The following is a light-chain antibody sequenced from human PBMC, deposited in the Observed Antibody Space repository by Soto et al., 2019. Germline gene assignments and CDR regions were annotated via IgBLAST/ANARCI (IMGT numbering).Light chain of an antibody. J-gene: IGLJ1*01. CDR1: SSDIGGYPY. CDR3: TSYTSSRTLDV. Sequence: QSVLTQPASVSGSPGQSITISCTGTSSDIGGYPYVSWYQQHPGKAPKLMVYDVDNRPSGVSNRFSGSKSGNTASLTISGLQAEDEADYYCTSYTSSRTLDVFGTGTKVTVL. V-gene: IGLV2-14*01. CDR2: DVD.